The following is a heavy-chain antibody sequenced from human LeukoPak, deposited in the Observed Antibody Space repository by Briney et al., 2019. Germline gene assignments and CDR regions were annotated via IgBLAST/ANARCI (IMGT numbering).Heavy chain of an antibody. V-gene: IGHV3-30-3*01. CDR1: GFTFSSYA. CDR3: ARVGGAARREWYFDL. J-gene: IGHJ2*01. D-gene: IGHD6-6*01. CDR2: ISYDGSNK. Sequence: PGRSLRLSCAASGFTFSSYAMHWVRQAPGKGLEWVAVISYDGSNKYYADSVKGRFTISRDNSKNTLYLQMNSLRAEDTAVYYCARVGGAARREWYFDLWGRGTLVTVSS.